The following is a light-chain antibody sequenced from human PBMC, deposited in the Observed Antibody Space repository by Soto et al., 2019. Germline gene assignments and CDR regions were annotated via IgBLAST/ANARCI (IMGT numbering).Light chain of an antibody. CDR2: DAS. Sequence: DIQMTQSPSTLSSSLGDRVTITFLASQIISSWLAWYQQKPGKAPKLLIYDASSLESGVPSRFSGSGSGTEFTLTISSLQPDDFATYYCQQYKSYPWTFGQGTKVDI. CDR3: QQYKSYPWT. J-gene: IGKJ1*01. CDR1: QIISSW. V-gene: IGKV1-5*01.